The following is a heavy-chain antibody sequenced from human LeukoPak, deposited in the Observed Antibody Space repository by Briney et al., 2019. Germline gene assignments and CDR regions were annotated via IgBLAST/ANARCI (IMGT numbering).Heavy chain of an antibody. J-gene: IGHJ4*02. CDR3: ARGTNWSPLDFDY. Sequence: GGSLRFSCAASGFTFSSYHFHWVRQAPGKGLEWVSSISSDSSSFKYYAHSVQGRFTISRDNARNSMYLQMNSLRAEDTAVYYCARGTNWSPLDFDYWGQGSLVTVSS. V-gene: IGHV3-21*04. CDR2: ISSDSSSFK. CDR1: GFTFSSYH. D-gene: IGHD1-20*01.